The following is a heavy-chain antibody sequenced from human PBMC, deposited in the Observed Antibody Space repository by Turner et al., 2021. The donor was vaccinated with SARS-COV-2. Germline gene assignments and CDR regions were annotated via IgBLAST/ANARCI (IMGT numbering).Heavy chain of an antibody. CDR2: ISSRSSYI. J-gene: IGHJ6*02. D-gene: IGHD3-3*01. V-gene: IGHV3-21*01. CDR3: ARDYYDFWSGYYSYQYGMDV. Sequence: EVQVVVSGGCLVKPGGSLRLSCAASGFTFSSYSMNWVPQAPGKGLEGVSTISSRSSYIYYADSVKGRCTISRDNVKNSLYLKMNSLRAEDTAVYYCARDYYDFWSGYYSYQYGMDVWGQGTAVTVSS. CDR1: GFTFSSYS.